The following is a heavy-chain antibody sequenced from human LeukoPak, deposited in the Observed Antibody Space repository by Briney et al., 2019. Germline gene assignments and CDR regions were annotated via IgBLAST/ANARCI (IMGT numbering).Heavy chain of an antibody. Sequence: SETLSLTCTVSGGSISSSSYYWGWIRQPPGKGLEWIGSIYYSGSTYYNPSLKSRVTISVDTSKNQFSLKLSSVTAADTVVYYCARDPRRIPGYSGSFFDYWGQGTLVTVSS. CDR2: IYYSGST. CDR1: GGSISSSSYY. J-gene: IGHJ4*02. V-gene: IGHV4-39*07. D-gene: IGHD1-26*01. CDR3: ARDPRRIPGYSGSFFDY.